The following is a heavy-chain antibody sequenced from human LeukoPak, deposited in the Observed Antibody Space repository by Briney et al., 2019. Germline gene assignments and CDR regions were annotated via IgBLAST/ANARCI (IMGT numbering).Heavy chain of an antibody. Sequence: SETLSLTCTVSGGSISSGSYYWSWIRQPAGKGLEWIGRIYSSGSTNYNPSLKSRVTISVDKSKNQFSLNLTSVTAADTAVYYCARVGSGRYFDYWGQGTLVTVSS. CDR3: ARVGSGRYFDY. J-gene: IGHJ4*02. D-gene: IGHD2-15*01. CDR2: IYSSGST. V-gene: IGHV4-61*02. CDR1: GGSISSGSYY.